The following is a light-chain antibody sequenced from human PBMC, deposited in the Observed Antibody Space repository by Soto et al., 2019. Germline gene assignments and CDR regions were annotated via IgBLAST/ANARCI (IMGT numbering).Light chain of an antibody. CDR1: QSVSSY. CDR3: QQRSNWPT. CDR2: DAS. V-gene: IGKV3-11*01. Sequence: IVLTQSPATLSLSPGERATLSGRASQSVSSYLAWYQQKPGQAPRLLIYDASNRATGIPARFSGSGSGTDFPLTISRLEPEDFAVYYCQQRSNWPTFGQGTHLEIK. J-gene: IGKJ5*01.